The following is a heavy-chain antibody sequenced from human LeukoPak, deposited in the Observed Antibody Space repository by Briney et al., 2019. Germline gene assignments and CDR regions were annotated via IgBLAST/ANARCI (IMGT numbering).Heavy chain of an antibody. D-gene: IGHD1-26*01. Sequence: GGSLRLSCAASGFTFNTYAMHWVRQAPGKGLEWVAVISYDGSDKYYADSVKGRFTISRDNSKNTLYLQMNSPRAEDTAVYYCARSLDGGSGSYYYFDYWGQGTLVTVSS. J-gene: IGHJ4*02. V-gene: IGHV3-30*01. CDR3: ARSLDGGSGSYYYFDY. CDR1: GFTFNTYA. CDR2: ISYDGSDK.